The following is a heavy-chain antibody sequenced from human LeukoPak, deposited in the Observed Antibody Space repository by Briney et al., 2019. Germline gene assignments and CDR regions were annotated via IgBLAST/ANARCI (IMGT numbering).Heavy chain of an antibody. V-gene: IGHV1-69*05. CDR3: ARASPQFFYYYSDV. CDR1: GYTFTSYG. Sequence: GASVKVSCKASGYTFTSYGISWVRHAPGQGLEWKGGIIPIFGTANYAQKFEGRVTNTTHKSTSPAYMELSSLSRKHTAVYYCARASPQFFYYYSDVWGKGTTVTVSS. D-gene: IGHD5-24*01. CDR2: IIPIFGTA. J-gene: IGHJ6*03.